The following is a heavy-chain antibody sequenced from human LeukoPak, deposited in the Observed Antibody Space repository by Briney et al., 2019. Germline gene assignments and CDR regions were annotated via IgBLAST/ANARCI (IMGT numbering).Heavy chain of an antibody. CDR2: ISAYNGNT. Sequence: ASVKVSCKASGYTFTGYGISWVRQAPGQGLEWMGWISAYNGNTNYAQKLQGRVTMTTDTSTSTAYMELRSLRSDDTAVYYCAREKFDFWSGYYSDYYYYMDVWGKGTTVTVSS. V-gene: IGHV1-18*01. D-gene: IGHD3-3*01. J-gene: IGHJ6*03. CDR3: AREKFDFWSGYYSDYYYYMDV. CDR1: GYTFTGYG.